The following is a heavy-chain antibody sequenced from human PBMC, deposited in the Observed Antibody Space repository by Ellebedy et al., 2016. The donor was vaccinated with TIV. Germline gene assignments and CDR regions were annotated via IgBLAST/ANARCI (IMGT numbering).Heavy chain of an antibody. V-gene: IGHV3-7*04. Sequence: PGGSLRLSCAASGFAFNRFWMGWIRQSPGTGLEWVALIKYDEIENYYANSVKGRFTISRDNRRNSLYLQMRSLRLDDTAMYFCVRDTVAVPDGNTFDFWGQGTMVTVST. CDR2: IKYDEIEN. D-gene: IGHD2-2*01. J-gene: IGHJ3*01. CDR1: GFAFNRFW. CDR3: VRDTVAVPDGNTFDF.